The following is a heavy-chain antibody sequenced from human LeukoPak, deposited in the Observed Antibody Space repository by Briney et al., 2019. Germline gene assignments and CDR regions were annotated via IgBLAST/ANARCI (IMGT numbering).Heavy chain of an antibody. Sequence: GESLQISCQGSGYIFTNYWIGWVRQMPGKGLEWMGIMSPADSFSKYSPSFQGQVTISADNSITTAYLQWGNLKASDTAMYYCARRGSSWSVDYWGQGTLVTVSS. CDR2: MSPADSFS. CDR1: GYIFTNYW. V-gene: IGHV5-51*01. D-gene: IGHD6-13*01. J-gene: IGHJ4*02. CDR3: ARRGSSWSVDY.